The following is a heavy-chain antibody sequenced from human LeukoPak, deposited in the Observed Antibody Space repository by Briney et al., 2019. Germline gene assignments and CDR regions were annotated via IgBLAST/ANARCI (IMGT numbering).Heavy chain of an antibody. J-gene: IGHJ4*02. CDR1: GFTFSSYS. D-gene: IGHD2-2*01. CDR3: ASMAACSSTSCPDY. V-gene: IGHV3-21*01. CDR2: IGSSSSYI. Sequence: GGSLRLSCAASGFTFSSYSMNWVRQAPGKGLEWVSSIGSSSSYIYYADSVKGRFTISRDNAKNSLYLQMNSLRAEDTAVYYCASMAACSSTSCPDYWGQGTLVTVSS.